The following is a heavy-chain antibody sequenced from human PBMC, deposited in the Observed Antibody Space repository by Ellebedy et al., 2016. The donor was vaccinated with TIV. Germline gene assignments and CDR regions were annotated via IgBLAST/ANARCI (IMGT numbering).Heavy chain of an antibody. V-gene: IGHV4-4*07. Sequence: MPSETLSLTCTISGGSINSYCWSWIRQPAGKGLEWIGNIYNSGSTKFSPSLKSLVTMSVDTSMNQFSLSLSSVTAADTSLYYCARLRRKLYMFGPIVVNYAFDIWGQGTMVSVSS. CDR2: IYNSGST. D-gene: IGHD2-21*01. CDR1: GGSINSYC. J-gene: IGHJ3*02. CDR3: ARLRRKLYMFGPIVVNYAFDI.